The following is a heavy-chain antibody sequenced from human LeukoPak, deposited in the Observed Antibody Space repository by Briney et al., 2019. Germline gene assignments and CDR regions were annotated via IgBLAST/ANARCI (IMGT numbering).Heavy chain of an antibody. CDR3: ARDRFPRYYYDSSGYGKFDY. V-gene: IGHV1-18*01. J-gene: IGHJ4*02. D-gene: IGHD3-22*01. CDR1: XYTFTXXG. Sequence: VSCKAXXYTFTXXGISWVRQAPGQGLEWMGWIGAYNGNTNYAQKLQGRVTMTTDTSTSTAYMELRSLRSDDTAVYYCARDRFPRYYYDSSGYGKFDYWGQGTLVTVSS. CDR2: IGAYNGNT.